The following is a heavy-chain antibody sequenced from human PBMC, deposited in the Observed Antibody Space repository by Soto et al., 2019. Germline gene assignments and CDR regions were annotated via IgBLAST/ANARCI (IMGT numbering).Heavy chain of an antibody. V-gene: IGHV4-30-2*01. CDR2: IYHSGST. J-gene: IGHJ6*02. CDR3: ARGGYCISKSCPDYYYGMDV. CDR1: GGSISSGGYS. D-gene: IGHD2-2*01. Sequence: PSETLSLTCAVSGGSISSGGYSWSWIRQPPGKGLEWIGYIYHSGSTYYNPSLKSRVTISVDRSKNQFSLKLSSVTAADTAVYYCARGGYCISKSCPDYYYGMDVCGQRTTVPVSS.